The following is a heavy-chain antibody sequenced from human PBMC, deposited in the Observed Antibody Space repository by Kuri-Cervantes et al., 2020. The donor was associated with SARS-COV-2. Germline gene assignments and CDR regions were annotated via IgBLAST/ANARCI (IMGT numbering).Heavy chain of an antibody. D-gene: IGHD6-6*01. J-gene: IGHJ4*02. CDR3: ARGVAARPRQLLDY. Sequence: LSLTCAASGFTLSSYEMNWVRQAPGKGLEWVSYISSSGSTIYYADSVKGRFTISRDNAKNSLYLQMNSLRAEDTAVYYCARGVAARPRQLLDYWGQGTLVTVSS. CDR2: ISSSGSTI. V-gene: IGHV3-48*03. CDR1: GFTLSSYE.